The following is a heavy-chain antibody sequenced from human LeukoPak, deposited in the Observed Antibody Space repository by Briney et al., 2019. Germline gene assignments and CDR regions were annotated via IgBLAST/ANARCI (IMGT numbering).Heavy chain of an antibody. Sequence: PGGSLRLSCAASGFTFSSYAMNWVRQAPGKGLVWASRITGDGSGATYADSVKGRFTISRDNAKNTVYLQMNSLRDEDTAVYYCARFLMVTAGDYWGQGTPVTVSS. J-gene: IGHJ4*02. V-gene: IGHV3-74*01. CDR1: GFTFSSYA. D-gene: IGHD2-21*02. CDR3: ARFLMVTAGDY. CDR2: ITGDGSGA.